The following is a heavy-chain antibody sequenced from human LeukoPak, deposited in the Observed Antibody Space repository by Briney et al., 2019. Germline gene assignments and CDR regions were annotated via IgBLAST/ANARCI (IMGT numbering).Heavy chain of an antibody. J-gene: IGHJ4*02. D-gene: IGHD4-17*01. CDR2: IKQDGGEK. V-gene: IGHV3-7*01. CDR1: GFTFSNYW. Sequence: GGSLRLSCAASGFTFSNYWLSWVRQPPGKALEWVANIKQDGGEKYYVDSVKGRFTISRDNAKNSLYLQMNSLRADDTAVYYCARHPYAVLDYWGQGTLVTVSS. CDR3: ARHPYAVLDY.